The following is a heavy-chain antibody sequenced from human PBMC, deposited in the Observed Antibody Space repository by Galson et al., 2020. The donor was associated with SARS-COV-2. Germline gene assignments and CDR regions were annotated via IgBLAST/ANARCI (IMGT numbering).Heavy chain of an antibody. CDR3: ARPRIGSTGFFEY. D-gene: IGHD2-8*02. V-gene: IGHV4-39*01. Sequence: SEILSLTCTVPGASISDTNYYWGWIRQPPGTGLEWIGNIYYSGNTHYNPSLKSRLTISVDTSKNQFSLKLTSVTAADTAVYYCARPRIGSTGFFEYWGQGTLGTVSS. CDR2: IYYSGNT. J-gene: IGHJ4*02. CDR1: GASISDTNYY.